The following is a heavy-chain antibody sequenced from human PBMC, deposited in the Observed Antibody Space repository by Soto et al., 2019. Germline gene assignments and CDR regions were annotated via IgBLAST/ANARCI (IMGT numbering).Heavy chain of an antibody. D-gene: IGHD4-17*01. V-gene: IGHV3-7*01. J-gene: IGHJ3*02. Sequence: EVQLVESGGGLVQPGGSLRLSCAASGFTFSSYWMSWVRQAPGKGLEWVANIKQDGSEKYYVDSVKGRFTISRDNAKNSLYLQMNSLRAEDTAVYYCARDSLYGDYVSAFDIWGQGTMVTVSS. CDR3: ARDSLYGDYVSAFDI. CDR1: GFTFSSYW. CDR2: IKQDGSEK.